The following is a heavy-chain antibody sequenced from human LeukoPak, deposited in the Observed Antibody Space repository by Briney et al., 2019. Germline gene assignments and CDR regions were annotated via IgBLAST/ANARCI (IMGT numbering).Heavy chain of an antibody. Sequence: SETLSLTCTVSGGSISSSSYYWGWVRQPPGKGLEWIGEIYHSGSTNYNPSLKSRVTISVDKSKNQFSLKLSSVTAADTAVYYCARGYSYGSGAFDIWGQGTMVTVSS. D-gene: IGHD5-18*01. CDR3: ARGYSYGSGAFDI. CDR2: IYHSGST. CDR1: GGSISSSSYY. V-gene: IGHV4-39*07. J-gene: IGHJ3*02.